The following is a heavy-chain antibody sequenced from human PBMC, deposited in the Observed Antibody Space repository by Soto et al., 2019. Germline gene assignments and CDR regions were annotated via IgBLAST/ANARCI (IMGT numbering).Heavy chain of an antibody. CDR3: ATQNSDYGSGTYSY. D-gene: IGHD3-10*01. Sequence: QVQLMQSGAEVKKPGASVKVSCKASGYTFTDCQIHWVRQAPGQGLEWMGWINPNSGDTNFAEKFQGWVTMTRDVSISTAYLELGSLKSDDTAVYYCATQNSDYGSGTYSYWGQGTLVTVSS. CDR1: GYTFTDCQ. V-gene: IGHV1-2*04. CDR2: INPNSGDT. J-gene: IGHJ4*02.